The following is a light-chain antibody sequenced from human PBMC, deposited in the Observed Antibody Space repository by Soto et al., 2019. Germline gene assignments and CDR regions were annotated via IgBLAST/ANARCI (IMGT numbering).Light chain of an antibody. CDR2: AAS. V-gene: IGKV1-9*01. CDR1: QGVSRY. CDR3: QQLNTYPVT. Sequence: IQLIQSPSSLSASVGDSVTITCRASQGVSRYLSWYQQKPGRAPILLISAASTLQSGVPARFSGSGSGTDFTLSITSLQPEDFATYYCQQLNTYPVTFGGGTKVEIK. J-gene: IGKJ4*01.